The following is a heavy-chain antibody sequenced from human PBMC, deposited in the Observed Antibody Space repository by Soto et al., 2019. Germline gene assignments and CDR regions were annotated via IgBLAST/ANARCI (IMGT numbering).Heavy chain of an antibody. CDR3: AKAPRYSSGWYYFDY. CDR2: ISGSGGST. D-gene: IGHD6-19*01. V-gene: IGHV3-23*01. Sequence: GGSLRLSCAASGFTFSSYAMSWVRQAPGKGLEWVSAISGSGGSTYYADSVKGRFTISRDNSKNTLYLQMNSLRAEDTAVYYCAKAPRYSSGWYYFDYWGQGTLVTVSS. J-gene: IGHJ4*02. CDR1: GFTFSSYA.